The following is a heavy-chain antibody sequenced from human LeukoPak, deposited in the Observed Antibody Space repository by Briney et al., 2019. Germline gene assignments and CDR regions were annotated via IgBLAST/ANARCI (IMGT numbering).Heavy chain of an antibody. CDR2: FAPEDGET. V-gene: IGHV1-24*01. CDR1: GYTLTELS. CDR3: AAGGYQLLPT. D-gene: IGHD2-2*01. Sequence: ASVKVSCKVSGYTLTELSMHWGGQAPGKGVEWMGGFAPEDGETIYAQKFQGRVTMTEDSSTDTAYMELSSLRSEDTAVYYCAAGGYQLLPTWGQGTLVTVSS. J-gene: IGHJ4*02.